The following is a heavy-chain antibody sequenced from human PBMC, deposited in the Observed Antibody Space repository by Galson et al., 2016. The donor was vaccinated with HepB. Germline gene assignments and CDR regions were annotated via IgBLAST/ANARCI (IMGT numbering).Heavy chain of an antibody. J-gene: IGHJ6*02. D-gene: IGHD3-16*02. V-gene: IGHV1-58*01. CDR3: ATYRERIVYYYYGMDV. CDR2: IVVGSGKT. CDR1: GFTFKSSA. Sequence: SVKVSCKASGFTFKSSAVQWVRQARGQRPEWVGWIVVGSGKTNYAQKFQERVTITRDMSTSTAYMELSSLRSEDTAVYYCATYRERIVYYYYGMDVWGQGTTVTVSS.